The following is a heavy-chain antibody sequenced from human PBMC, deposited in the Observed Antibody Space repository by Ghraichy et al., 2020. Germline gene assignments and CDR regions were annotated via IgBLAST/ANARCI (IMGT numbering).Heavy chain of an antibody. CDR1: GISITTGGYY. Sequence: SETLSLTCTVSGISITTGGYYWSWIRQHPGKGLEWVGYIYSSGGTYYNPSLKSRVTISLDTSMNQFSLKLRSVTAADTAVYYCARAFYDTYYYFDYWGQGTLVTVSS. V-gene: IGHV4-31*03. CDR3: ARAFYDTYYYFDY. J-gene: IGHJ4*02. CDR2: IYSSGGT. D-gene: IGHD3-22*01.